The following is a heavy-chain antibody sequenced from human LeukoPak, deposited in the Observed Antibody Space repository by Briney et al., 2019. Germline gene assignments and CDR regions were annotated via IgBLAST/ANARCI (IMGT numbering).Heavy chain of an antibody. V-gene: IGHV3-23*01. CDR2: ISGSGGST. J-gene: IGHJ4*02. CDR1: GFTFSSYA. Sequence: GGSLRLSCAASGFTFSSYAMSWVRQAPGKGLEWVSAISGSGGSTYYADSVKGRFTISRDNSKNTLYLQMNSLRAEDTAVYYCVKVGSSGYYYAYFDYWGQGTLVTVSS. D-gene: IGHD3-22*01. CDR3: VKVGSSGYYYAYFDY.